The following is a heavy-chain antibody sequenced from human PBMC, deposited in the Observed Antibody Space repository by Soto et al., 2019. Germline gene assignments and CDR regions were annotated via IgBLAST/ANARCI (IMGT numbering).Heavy chain of an antibody. D-gene: IGHD4-17*01. Sequence: SETLSLTFGVSDSSITTNYYWLWIRQPPGKGLEWIGAIHHSGTTYYTPSLKSRVTISMDTSKNHFSLRLTSVTAAETAKYYCARGLYGRNFDYWGQGTPVTVSS. CDR3: ARGLYGRNFDY. V-gene: IGHV4-38-2*01. CDR2: IHHSGTT. J-gene: IGHJ4*02. CDR1: DSSITTNYY.